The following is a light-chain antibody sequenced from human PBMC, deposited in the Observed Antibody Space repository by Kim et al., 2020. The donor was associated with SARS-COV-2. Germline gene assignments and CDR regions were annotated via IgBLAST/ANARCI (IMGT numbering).Light chain of an antibody. CDR2: EVS. CDR3: CSYSRSSTSVL. CDR1: SSDVGTYNL. J-gene: IGLJ2*01. Sequence: QSIPISGTGTSSDVGTYNLVSWYQQHPGKAPKLMIYEVSKWPSGVSNRFSGSKSGNTASLTISGLQAEDEADYFCCSYSRSSTSVLFGGGTQLTVL. V-gene: IGLV2-23*02.